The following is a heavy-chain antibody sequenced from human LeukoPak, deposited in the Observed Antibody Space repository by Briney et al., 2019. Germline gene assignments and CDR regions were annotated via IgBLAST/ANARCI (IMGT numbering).Heavy chain of an antibody. CDR2: IYYSGST. D-gene: IGHD6-13*01. V-gene: IGHV4-39*01. J-gene: IGHJ4*02. CDR3: ARFGIAAAGYYFDY. CDR1: GGSISSSSYY. Sequence: SETLSLTCTVSGGSISSSSYYWGWIRQPPGKGLEWIGSIYYSGSTYYNPSLKSRVTISVDTSKNQFSLKLSSVTAADTAVYYCARFGIAAAGYYFDYWGQGTLVTVSS.